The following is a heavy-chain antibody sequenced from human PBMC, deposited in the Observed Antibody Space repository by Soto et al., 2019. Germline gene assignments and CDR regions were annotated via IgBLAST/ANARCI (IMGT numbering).Heavy chain of an antibody. J-gene: IGHJ5*02. V-gene: IGHV4-4*02. CDR2: IYHSGST. D-gene: IGHD2-15*01. CDR3: ARRYIDIVVVVAATPPYNWFDP. CDR1: GGSISSSNW. Sequence: PSETLSLTCAVSGGSISSSNWWSWVRQPPGKGLEWIGEIYHSGSTNYNPSLKSRVTISVEKSKYQFSLKLSSVTAADTAVYYCARRYIDIVVVVAATPPYNWFDPWGQGTLVTVSS.